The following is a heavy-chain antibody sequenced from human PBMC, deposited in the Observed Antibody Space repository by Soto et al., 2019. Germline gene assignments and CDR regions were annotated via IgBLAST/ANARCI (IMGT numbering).Heavy chain of an antibody. V-gene: IGHV1-18*01. CDR3: ARGESSSSWYDAFDI. J-gene: IGHJ3*02. CDR2: ISAYNGNT. CDR1: GYTLTSYG. Sequence: ASVKVSCKASGYTLTSYGISLVRQAPGQGLEWMGWISAYNGNTNYAQKLQGRVTMTTDTSTSTAYMELRSLRSDDTAVYYCARGESSSSWYDAFDIWGQGTMVTVSS. D-gene: IGHD6-13*01.